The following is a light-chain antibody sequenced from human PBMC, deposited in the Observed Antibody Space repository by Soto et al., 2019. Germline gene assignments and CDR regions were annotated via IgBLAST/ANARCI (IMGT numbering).Light chain of an antibody. CDR1: QSVSSY. CDR3: QQRSNSIT. J-gene: IGKJ5*01. CDR2: DAS. V-gene: IGKV3-11*01. Sequence: ENVLTPSSATPSFSPREKDTPSRRASQSVSSYLAWYQQKPGQAPRLLIYDASNRATGIPARFSGSGSGTDFTLTISSLEPEDFAVYYCQQRSNSITFGQGTRLEIK.